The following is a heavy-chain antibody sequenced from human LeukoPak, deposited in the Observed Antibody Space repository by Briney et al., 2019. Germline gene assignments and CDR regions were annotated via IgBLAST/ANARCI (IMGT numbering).Heavy chain of an antibody. CDR3: ARRHHYSYFMDV. CDR1: AGSISSYY. J-gene: IGHJ6*03. V-gene: IGHV4-4*09. CDR2: IFPSGST. Sequence: SETLSLTCTVSAGSISSYYWTWIRQPPGKGLEWIGYIFPSGSTYYNPSLKTRVTMSVDTSKNQFSLKLSSVTAADTAVYYCARRHHYSYFMDVWGKGTTVTVSS.